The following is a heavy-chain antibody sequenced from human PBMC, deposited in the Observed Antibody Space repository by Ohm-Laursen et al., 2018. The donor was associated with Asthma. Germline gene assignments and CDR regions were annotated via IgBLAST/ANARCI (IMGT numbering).Heavy chain of an antibody. CDR2: IKSKTDGGTT. CDR3: TTGGGGWYYYDSSGYFRDDAFDI. J-gene: IGHJ3*02. Sequence: SLRLSCTASGFTFSNAWMSWVRQAPGKGLEWVGRIKSKTDGGTTDYAAPVKGRFTISRDDSKNTLYLQMNSLKTEDTAVYYCTTGGGGWYYYDSSGYFRDDAFDIWGQGTMVTVSS. V-gene: IGHV3-15*01. CDR1: GFTFSNAW. D-gene: IGHD3-22*01.